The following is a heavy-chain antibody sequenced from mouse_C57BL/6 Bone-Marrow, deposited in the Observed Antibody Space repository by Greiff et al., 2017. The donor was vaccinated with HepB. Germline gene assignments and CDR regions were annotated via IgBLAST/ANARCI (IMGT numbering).Heavy chain of an antibody. CDR1: GYTFTSYW. D-gene: IGHD1-1*01. Sequence: QVQLQQPGTELVKPGASVKLSCKASGYTFTSYWMHWVKQRPGQGLEWIGNINPSNGGTNYNEKFKSKATLTVDKSSSTAYMQLSSLTSEDSAVYDCAGDPLLLPWYFDVWGTGTTVTVSS. CDR3: AGDPLLLPWYFDV. CDR2: INPSNGGT. J-gene: IGHJ1*03. V-gene: IGHV1-53*01.